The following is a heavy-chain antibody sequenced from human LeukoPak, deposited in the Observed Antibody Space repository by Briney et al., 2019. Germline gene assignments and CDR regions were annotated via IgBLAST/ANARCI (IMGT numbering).Heavy chain of an antibody. J-gene: IGHJ4*02. Sequence: EGSLRLSCAASGFTFSSYGMHWVRQAPGKGLEYVSAINSDGFSTYYADSVKGRFTISRDNSKNTLYLQMSSLRPEDTAVYYCVKIAADWGQGTLVTVSS. CDR1: GFTFSSYG. V-gene: IGHV3-64D*06. CDR3: VKIAAD. CDR2: INSDGFST. D-gene: IGHD6-13*01.